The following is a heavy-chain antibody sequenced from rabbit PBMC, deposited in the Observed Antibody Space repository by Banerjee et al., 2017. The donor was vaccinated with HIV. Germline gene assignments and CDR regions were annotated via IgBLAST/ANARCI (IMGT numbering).Heavy chain of an antibody. D-gene: IGHD1-1*01. Sequence: QEQLEESGGGLVQPEGSLTLTCKASGFDFSSNAMYWVRQAPGKGLEWIASIDSGSSGTTYYASWAKGRFTGSKTSSTTVTLQMTSLTAADTATYFCVRDLYATSSGYFDLWGQGTLVTVS. CDR2: IDSGSSGTT. CDR1: GFDFSSNA. J-gene: IGHJ4*01. CDR3: VRDLYATSSGYFDL. V-gene: IGHV1S45*01.